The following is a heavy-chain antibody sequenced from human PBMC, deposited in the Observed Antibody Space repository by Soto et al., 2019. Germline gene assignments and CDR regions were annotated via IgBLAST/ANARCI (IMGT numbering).Heavy chain of an antibody. CDR1: GFTFDDYA. V-gene: IGHV3-9*01. D-gene: IGHD2-15*01. Sequence: EVQLVESGGGLVQPGRSLRLSCAASGFTFDDYAMHWVRQAPGKGREWVSGISWNSGSIGYADSVKGRVTLSRDNVKNSLYLQMKSLRAEDTAVYYCAQVRVVVAARGALDIRGRGTMVTVSS. J-gene: IGHJ3*02. CDR3: AQVRVVVAARGALDI. CDR2: ISWNSGSI.